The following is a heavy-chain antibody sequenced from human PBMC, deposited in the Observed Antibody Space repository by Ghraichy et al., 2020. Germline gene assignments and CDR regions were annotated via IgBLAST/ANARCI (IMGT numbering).Heavy chain of an antibody. J-gene: IGHJ6*03. CDR3: ARGGGSSQLGYYYMYV. CDR2: IYYSGST. D-gene: IGHD6-13*01. V-gene: IGHV4-59*01. CDR1: GDSIRSYY. Sequence: SQTLSLTCTVSGDSIRSYYWSWIRQPPGKGLEWIWYIYYSGSTNYNTSLKSRVTISVDTSKSKFSLKLSSVTAADTAVYYCARGGGSSQLGYYYMYVWGKGTTVTVSS.